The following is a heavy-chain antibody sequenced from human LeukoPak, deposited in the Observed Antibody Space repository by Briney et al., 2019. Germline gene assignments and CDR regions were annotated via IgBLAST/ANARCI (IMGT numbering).Heavy chain of an antibody. CDR2: ISAYNGNT. CDR3: ARDPVDIVVVVAAKHYYYGMDV. Sequence: GASVKVSCKASGYTFTSYGISWVRQAPGQGLEWMGWISAYNGNTNYARKLQGRVTMTTDTSTSTAYMELRSLRSDDTAVYYCARDPVDIVVVVAAKHYYYGMDVWGQGTTVTVSS. J-gene: IGHJ6*02. D-gene: IGHD2-15*01. CDR1: GYTFTSYG. V-gene: IGHV1-18*01.